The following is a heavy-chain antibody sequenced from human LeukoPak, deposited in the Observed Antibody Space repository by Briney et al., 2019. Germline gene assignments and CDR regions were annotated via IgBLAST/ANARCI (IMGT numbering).Heavy chain of an antibody. CDR2: IKQDGCDQ. CDR3: ARWTYTGGWFYDY. D-gene: IGHD6-19*01. V-gene: IGHV3-7*04. J-gene: IGHJ4*02. Sequence: GGSLRLSCAASGFDFSKFWMSWVRQAPGKGPEWVADIKQDGCDQRYVGSVKGRFSISRDNAKNSLYLQMSSLRAEDTAVYYCARWTYTGGWFYDYWGQGTLVTVSS. CDR1: GFDFSKFW.